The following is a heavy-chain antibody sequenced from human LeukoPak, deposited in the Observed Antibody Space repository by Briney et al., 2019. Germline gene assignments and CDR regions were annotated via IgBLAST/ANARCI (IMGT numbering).Heavy chain of an antibody. V-gene: IGHV3-21*01. J-gene: IGHJ4*02. D-gene: IGHD4-17*01. CDR1: GFTFSSYS. Sequence: GGSLRLSYAASGFTFSSYSMNWVRQAPGKGLEWVSSISSSSSYIYYADSVKGRFTISRDNAKNSLYLQMNSLRAEDTAVYYCARENGVRGTTVNYWGQGTLVTVSS. CDR2: ISSSSSYI. CDR3: ARENGVRGTTVNY.